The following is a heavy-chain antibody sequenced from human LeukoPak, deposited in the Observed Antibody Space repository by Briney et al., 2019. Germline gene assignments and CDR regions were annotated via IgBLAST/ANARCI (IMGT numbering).Heavy chain of an antibody. V-gene: IGHV3-64D*06. CDR2: ISSNGGST. CDR1: GFTFSSYA. CDR3: VKDIVVPAALRGAHYYGMDV. J-gene: IGHJ6*02. Sequence: PGGSLRLSCSASGFTFSSYAMHWVRQAPGKGLEYVSAISSNGGSTYYADSVKGRFTISRDNSNNTLYLQMSSLRAEDTAVYYCVKDIVVPAALRGAHYYGMDVWGQGTTVTVSS. D-gene: IGHD2-2*01.